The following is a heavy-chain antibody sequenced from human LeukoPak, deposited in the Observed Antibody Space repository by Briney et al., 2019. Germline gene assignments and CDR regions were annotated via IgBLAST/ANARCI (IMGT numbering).Heavy chain of an antibody. Sequence: SETLSLTCTVSGGSISSGSYYWSWIRQPAGKGLEWIGRVYTSGSTNYNPSLKSRVTISVDTYKNQFSLKLSSVTAADTAVYYCAREGQTYYYDSSGYYKHWFDPWGQGTLVTVSS. J-gene: IGHJ5*02. D-gene: IGHD3-22*01. CDR2: VYTSGST. CDR1: GGSISSGSYY. CDR3: AREGQTYYYDSSGYYKHWFDP. V-gene: IGHV4-61*02.